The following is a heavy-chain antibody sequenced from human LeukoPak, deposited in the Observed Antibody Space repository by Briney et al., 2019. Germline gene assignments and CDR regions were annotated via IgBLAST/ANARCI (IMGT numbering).Heavy chain of an antibody. Sequence: SETLSLTCTVSGGSISSYYWSWIRQPPGKGLEWIGYIYYSGSTNYNPSLKSRVTISVDTSKNQFSLKLSSVTAADTAVYYCARHYVDGRLWFGELFQYYFDYWGQGTLVTVSS. J-gene: IGHJ4*02. CDR1: GGSISSYY. V-gene: IGHV4-59*08. CDR2: IYYSGST. CDR3: ARHYVDGRLWFGELFQYYFDY. D-gene: IGHD3-10*01.